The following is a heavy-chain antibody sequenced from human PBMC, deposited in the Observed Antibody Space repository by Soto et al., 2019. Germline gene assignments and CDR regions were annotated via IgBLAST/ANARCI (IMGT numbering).Heavy chain of an antibody. D-gene: IGHD2-15*01. CDR1: GYTFTSYG. J-gene: IGHJ6*02. CDR2: ISAYNGNT. CDR3: ARDLKGYCSGGSCYPYYYYYGMDV. Sequence: GASVKVSFKASGYTFTSYGISWVRQAPGQGLEWMGWISAYNGNTNYAQKLQGRVTMTTDTSTSTAYMELRSLRSDDTAVYYCARDLKGYCSGGSCYPYYYYYGMDVWGQGTTVTVSS. V-gene: IGHV1-18*04.